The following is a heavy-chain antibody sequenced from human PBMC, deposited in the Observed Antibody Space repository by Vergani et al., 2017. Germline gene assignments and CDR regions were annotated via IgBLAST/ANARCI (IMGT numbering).Heavy chain of an antibody. CDR1: GGTFSSYA. Sequence: QVQLVQSGAEVKKPGSSVKVSCKASGGTFSSYAISWVQQAPGQGLEWMGGIIPIFGTANYAQKFQGRVTITADKSTSTAYMELSSMRSEDTAVYYCARGRRQLGYCSSTSCLYNWFDPWGQGTLVTVSS. V-gene: IGHV1-69*06. D-gene: IGHD2-2*01. CDR3: ARGRRQLGYCSSTSCLYNWFDP. CDR2: IIPIFGTA. J-gene: IGHJ5*02.